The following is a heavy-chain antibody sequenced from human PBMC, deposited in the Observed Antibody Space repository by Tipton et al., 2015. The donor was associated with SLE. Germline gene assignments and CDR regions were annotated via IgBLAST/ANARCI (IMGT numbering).Heavy chain of an antibody. J-gene: IGHJ3*01. CDR3: ARADTSRGAFDV. V-gene: IGHV3-49*04. CDR1: GFNFGDYA. CDR2: IRINSYGGSK. Sequence: RSLRLSCTTSGFNFGDYAMAWVRQGPGKVLEWISFIRINSYGGSKEYAESVRGRFTISRDDSKGIAYLQMTSLKSDDTAFYYCARADTSRGAFDVWGQGTMVTVSS.